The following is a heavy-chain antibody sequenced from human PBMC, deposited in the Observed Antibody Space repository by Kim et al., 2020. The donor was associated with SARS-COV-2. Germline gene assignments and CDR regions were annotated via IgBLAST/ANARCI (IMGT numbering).Heavy chain of an antibody. J-gene: IGHJ4*02. V-gene: IGHV3-74*01. Sequence: RGTFTLSRDNATNPLNLQMNSLRAEDTAVYYCARPDSGSGSYYFDYWGQGTLVTVSS. D-gene: IGHD3-10*01. CDR3: ARPDSGSGSYYFDY.